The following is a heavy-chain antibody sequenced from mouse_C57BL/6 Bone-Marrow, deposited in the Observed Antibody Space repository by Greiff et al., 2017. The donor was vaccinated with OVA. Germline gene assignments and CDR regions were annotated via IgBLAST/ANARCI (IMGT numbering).Heavy chain of an antibody. D-gene: IGHD1-1*01. Sequence: VQVVESGPELVKPGASVKISCKASGYAFSSSWMNWVKQRPGKGLEWIGRIYPGDGDTNYNGKFKGKATLTADKSSSTAYMQLSSLTSEDSAVYFCSYYYGSSYLYFDYWGQGTTLTVSS. CDR2: IYPGDGDT. CDR1: GYAFSSSW. CDR3: SYYYGSSYLYFDY. V-gene: IGHV1-82*01. J-gene: IGHJ2*01.